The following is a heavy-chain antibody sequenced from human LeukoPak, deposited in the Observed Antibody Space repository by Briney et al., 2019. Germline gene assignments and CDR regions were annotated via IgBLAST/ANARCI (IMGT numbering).Heavy chain of an antibody. D-gene: IGHD6-19*01. Sequence: SETLSLTCTVSGGYISSSSYYWGWIRQPPGKGLEWIGSIYYSGSTYYNPSLKSRVTISVDTSKNQFSLKLSSVTAADTAVYYCAREEIPGIAVAGTYFDYWGQGTLVTVSS. J-gene: IGHJ4*02. CDR1: GGYISSSSYY. CDR3: AREEIPGIAVAGTYFDY. CDR2: IYYSGST. V-gene: IGHV4-39*07.